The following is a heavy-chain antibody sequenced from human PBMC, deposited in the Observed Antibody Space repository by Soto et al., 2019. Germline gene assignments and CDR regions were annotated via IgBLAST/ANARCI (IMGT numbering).Heavy chain of an antibody. Sequence: EVLLVESGGGLVQPGGSLRLSCAASGFTFSTYWMSWVRQAPGKGLEWVANIKTDGGEKYYVESVKGRFTISSDNAQNPLYLHMNSLRAEDTAVYYCATDPAGREEIAHWGQGTLVTVSS. CDR1: GFTFSTYW. CDR3: ATDPAGREEIAH. CDR2: IKTDGGEK. D-gene: IGHD6-6*01. V-gene: IGHV3-7*01. J-gene: IGHJ4*02.